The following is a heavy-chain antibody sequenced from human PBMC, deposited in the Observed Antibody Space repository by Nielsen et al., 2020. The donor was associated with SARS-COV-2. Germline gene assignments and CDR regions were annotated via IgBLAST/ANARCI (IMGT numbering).Heavy chain of an antibody. V-gene: IGHV4-34*01. CDR3: ARVFFGGNYYFDY. CDR2: INHSGST. Sequence: LETLSLTCTVSGGSISSYYWSWIRQPPGKGLEWIGEINHSGSTNYNPSLKSRVTISVDTSKNQFSLKLSSVTAADTAVYYCARVFFGGNYYFDYWGQGTLVTVSS. J-gene: IGHJ4*02. CDR1: GGSISSYY. D-gene: IGHD3-10*01.